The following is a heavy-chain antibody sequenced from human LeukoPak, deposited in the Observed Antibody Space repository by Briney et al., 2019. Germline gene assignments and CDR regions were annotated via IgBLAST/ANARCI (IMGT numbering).Heavy chain of an antibody. D-gene: IGHD5-18*01. V-gene: IGHV3-23*01. CDR3: AKLSGYSYGYGHHLDF. CDR1: GYTFSSYS. Sequence: GGSLRLSCAASGYTFSSYSINWVRQAPGKGLEWVSAITGNGASTYYADSVKGRFTISRDNSKNTLYLQKNSLRGEDTAVYNCAKLSGYSYGYGHHLDFWGQGSLVTVSS. J-gene: IGHJ4*02. CDR2: ITGNGAST.